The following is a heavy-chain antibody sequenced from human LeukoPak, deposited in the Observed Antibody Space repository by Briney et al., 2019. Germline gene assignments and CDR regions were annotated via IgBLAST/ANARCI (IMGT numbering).Heavy chain of an antibody. Sequence: RAGGSLRLSCAASGFTFSSYRMNWVRQAPGKGLEWVSSISSSSSYIYYADSVKGRFTISRDNAKNSLYLQMNSLRAEDTAVYYCAKGPYYGSGSYVDYWGQGTLVTVSS. D-gene: IGHD3-10*01. V-gene: IGHV3-21*04. CDR1: GFTFSSYR. J-gene: IGHJ4*02. CDR3: AKGPYYGSGSYVDY. CDR2: ISSSSSYI.